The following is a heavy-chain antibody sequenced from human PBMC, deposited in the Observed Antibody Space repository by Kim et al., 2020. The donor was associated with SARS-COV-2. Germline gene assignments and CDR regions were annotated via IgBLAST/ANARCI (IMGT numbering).Heavy chain of an antibody. J-gene: IGHJ4*02. V-gene: IGHV3-15*01. CDR2: IKSKTDGGTT. CDR3: TTDMYAVYGSGLRSGDCCPFDY. CDR1: GFTFSNAW. D-gene: IGHD2-21*02. Sequence: GGSLRLSCAASGFTFSNAWMSWVRQAPGKGLEWVGRIKSKTDGGTTDYAAPVKGRFTISRDDSKNTLYLQMNSLKTEDTAVYYCTTDMYAVYGSGLRSGDCCPFDYWGQGTLVTVSS.